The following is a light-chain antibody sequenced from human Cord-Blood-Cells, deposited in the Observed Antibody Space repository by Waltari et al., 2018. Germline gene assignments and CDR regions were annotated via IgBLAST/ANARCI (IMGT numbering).Light chain of an antibody. CDR1: SSDVGCYNY. J-gene: IGLJ2*01. V-gene: IGLV2-14*01. Sequence: QSALTQPASVSGSPGQSITISCTGTSSDVGCYNYVSLYQQHPGKAHKLMIYDVSNRPSGVSNRFSGSKSGNTASLTISGLQAEDEADYYCSSYTSSSTLVVFGGGTKLTVL. CDR2: DVS. CDR3: SSYTSSSTLVV.